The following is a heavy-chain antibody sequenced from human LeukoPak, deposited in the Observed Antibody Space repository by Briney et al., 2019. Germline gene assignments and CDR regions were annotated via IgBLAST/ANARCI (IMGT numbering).Heavy chain of an antibody. CDR2: ISGGGGNA. CDR1: GFTFSSSA. J-gene: IGHJ3*01. D-gene: IGHD1/OR15-1a*01. Sequence: QPGGSLRLSCAASGFTFSSSAMSWVRQTPGKGLEWVSAISGGGGNAYYADSVKGRFTVSRDNSKNTLYLQMNSLRADDTAVYYCAKTITPFTTNWDNSLGVFDVWGQGTVFTVSS. V-gene: IGHV3-23*01. CDR3: AKTITPFTTNWDNSLGVFDV.